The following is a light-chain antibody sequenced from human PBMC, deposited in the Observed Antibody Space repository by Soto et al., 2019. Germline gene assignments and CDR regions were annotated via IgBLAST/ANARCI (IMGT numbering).Light chain of an antibody. CDR2: GAS. J-gene: IGKJ4*01. V-gene: IGKV3-15*01. CDR1: QTVNSN. Sequence: EIVMTQSPATLSVSPGETATLSCRASQTVNSNLAWYQHKPGQAPRLLIYGASTRATGIPVRFSGSGSGTEFTLTISSLQSEDFAVYSCKQYSDWPPHFGGGTKVEIK. CDR3: KQYSDWPPH.